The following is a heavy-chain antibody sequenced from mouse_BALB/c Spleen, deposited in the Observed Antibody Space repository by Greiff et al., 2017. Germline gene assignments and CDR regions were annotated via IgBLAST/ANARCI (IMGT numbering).Heavy chain of an antibody. CDR1: GFTFSDFY. J-gene: IGHJ3*01. Sequence: EVNVVESGGGLVQPGGSLRLSCATSGFTFSDFYMEWVRQPPGKRLEWIAASRNKANDYTTEYSASVKGRFIVSRDTSQSILYLQMNALRAEDTAIYYCARDAPMGIFAYWGQGTLVTVSA. D-gene: IGHD2-3*01. CDR2: SRNKANDYTT. V-gene: IGHV7-1*02. CDR3: ARDAPMGIFAY.